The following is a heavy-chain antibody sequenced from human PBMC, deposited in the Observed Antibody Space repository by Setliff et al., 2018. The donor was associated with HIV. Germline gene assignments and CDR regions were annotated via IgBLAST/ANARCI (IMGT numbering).Heavy chain of an antibody. J-gene: IGHJ4*02. CDR3: ATAKDVWLAEGGFDY. D-gene: IGHD6-19*01. Sequence: VASVKVSCKVSGYSLTELSMHWVRQAPGQGLEWMGRVDPEDGDTIYAQKFQGRVTMTEDTSTDTAYMELSSLRSEETDVYYCATAKDVWLAEGGFDYWGQGTRVTVSS. CDR2: VDPEDGDT. V-gene: IGHV1-24*01. CDR1: GYSLTELS.